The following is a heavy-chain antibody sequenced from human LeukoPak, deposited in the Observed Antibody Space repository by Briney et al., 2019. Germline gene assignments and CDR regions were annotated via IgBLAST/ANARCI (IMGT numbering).Heavy chain of an antibody. CDR3: ASGYDSYAFDI. CDR2: IYPGDSDT. J-gene: IGHJ3*02. V-gene: IGHV5-51*03. CDR1: GYSFTSYW. D-gene: IGHD3-22*01. Sequence: GESLKISCKRPGYSFTSYWIGWVRKMPGKDLEWMGIIYPGDSDTRYSPSFQGQVTISADKSISTAYLQWSSLKASDTAMYYCASGYDSYAFDIWGQGTMVTVSS.